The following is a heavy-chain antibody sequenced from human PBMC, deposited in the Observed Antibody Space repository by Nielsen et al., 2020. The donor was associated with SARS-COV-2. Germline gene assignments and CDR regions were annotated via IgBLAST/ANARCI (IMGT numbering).Heavy chain of an antibody. CDR1: GGSISSYY. CDR3: ARVSAWDYVVDY. J-gene: IGHJ4*02. Sequence: SETLSLTCTVSGGSISSYYWSWIRQPPGKGLEWIGYIYYSGSTNYNPSLKSRVTISVDTSKNQFSLKLSSVTAADTAVHYCARVSAWDYVVDYWGQGTLVTVSS. V-gene: IGHV4-59*13. D-gene: IGHD4-17*01. CDR2: IYYSGST.